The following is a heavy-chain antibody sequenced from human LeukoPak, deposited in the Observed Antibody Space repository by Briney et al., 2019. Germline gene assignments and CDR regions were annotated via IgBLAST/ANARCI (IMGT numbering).Heavy chain of an antibody. Sequence: GGSPRLSCAASGFTFSRYWMQWVRQAPGKGLVWVSHIVSDGSSKTYADSVKGRFTTSRDNAKNTLYLQMNSLRAEDTAVYYCVRDNYGVDYWGQGTLVTVSS. CDR2: IVSDGSSK. J-gene: IGHJ4*02. CDR1: GFTFSRYW. CDR3: VRDNYGVDY. D-gene: IGHD3-10*01. V-gene: IGHV3-74*03.